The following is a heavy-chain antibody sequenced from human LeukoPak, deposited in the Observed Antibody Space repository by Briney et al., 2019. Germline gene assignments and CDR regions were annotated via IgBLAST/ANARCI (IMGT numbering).Heavy chain of an antibody. J-gene: IGHJ4*02. CDR1: GGPISSYY. CDR2: IYYSGST. Sequence: TSETLSLTCTVSGGPISSYYWSWIRQPLGKGLEGIGYIYYSGSTNYNPSLKSRVTISVDTSKNQFSLKLSSVTAADTAVYYCARVPPYYDSSGYYHGPFDYWGQGTLVTVSS. V-gene: IGHV4-59*01. D-gene: IGHD3-22*01. CDR3: ARVPPYYDSSGYYHGPFDY.